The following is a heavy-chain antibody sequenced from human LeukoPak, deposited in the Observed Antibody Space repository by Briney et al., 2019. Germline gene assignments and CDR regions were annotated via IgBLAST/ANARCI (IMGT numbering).Heavy chain of an antibody. CDR2: ICSNDNNT. D-gene: IGHD2-15*01. Sequence: PGGSLRLSCAASGFTFSSYAMNWVRQAPGKGLEWVSAICSNDNNTCYANSVKGRFTISRDNSKNTLSLQLNSLRAEDTAVYYCAKGTSSSCYSAPNYWGQGTLVTVSS. CDR3: AKGTSSSCYSAPNY. V-gene: IGHV3-23*01. CDR1: GFTFSSYA. J-gene: IGHJ4*02.